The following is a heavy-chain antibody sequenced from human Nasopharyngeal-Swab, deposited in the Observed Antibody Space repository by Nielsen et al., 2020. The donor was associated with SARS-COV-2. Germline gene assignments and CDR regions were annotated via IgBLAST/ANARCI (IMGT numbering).Heavy chain of an antibody. CDR3: ARGGDTEIDY. V-gene: IGHV3-48*03. D-gene: IGHD1-26*01. J-gene: IGHJ4*02. Sequence: WIRQPPGKGLEWVSYISSSGSTIYYADSVEGRFTISRDNAKNSLYLQMNSLRAEDTAVYYCARGGDTEIDYWGQGTLVTVSS. CDR2: ISSSGSTI.